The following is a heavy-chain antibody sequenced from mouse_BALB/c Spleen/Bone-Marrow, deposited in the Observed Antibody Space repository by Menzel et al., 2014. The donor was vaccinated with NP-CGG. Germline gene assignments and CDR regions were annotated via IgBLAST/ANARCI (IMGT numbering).Heavy chain of an antibody. V-gene: IGHV1-80*01. D-gene: IGHD3-3*01. CDR3: EGTAGFAY. CDR1: GYAFSSYW. Sequence: QVQLKESGAELVRPGSSVKISCKASGYAFSSYWMNWVKQRPGQGLEWIGQIYPGDGDTNYNGKFKGKATLTADKSSSTAYMQLSGQTSKDSAVYFCEGTAGFAYWAQGPLVTVPA. CDR2: IYPGDGDT. J-gene: IGHJ3*01.